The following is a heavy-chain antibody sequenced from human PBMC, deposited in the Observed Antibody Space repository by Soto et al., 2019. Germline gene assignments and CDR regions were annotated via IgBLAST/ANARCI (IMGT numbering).Heavy chain of an antibody. J-gene: IGHJ6*02. CDR3: ARARGYSYGYVYYGMDV. D-gene: IGHD5-18*01. CDR1: GFTFISYW. CDR2: IKQDGSEK. Sequence: PGGSLRLSCGASGFTFISYWMSWVRQAPGKGLEWVANIKQDGSEKYYVDSVKGRFTISRDNAKNSLYLQMNSLRAEDTAVYYCARARGYSYGYVYYGMDVWGQGTTVTVSS. V-gene: IGHV3-7*01.